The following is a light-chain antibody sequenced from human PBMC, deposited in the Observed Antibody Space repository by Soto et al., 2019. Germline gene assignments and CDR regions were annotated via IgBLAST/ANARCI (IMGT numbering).Light chain of an antibody. CDR2: KNN. CDR1: SSNIGNFY. CDR3: AAWDDSLSGPSV. V-gene: IGLV1-47*01. J-gene: IGLJ7*01. Sequence: QSVLTQSPSASGTPGQRVTISCSGSSSNIGNFYVYWYQQLPGTAPKLLIYKNNQRPLGVPDRFSGSKSGTSASLAISGLPSQDEADYYCAAWDDSLSGPSVFGGGTQLTVL.